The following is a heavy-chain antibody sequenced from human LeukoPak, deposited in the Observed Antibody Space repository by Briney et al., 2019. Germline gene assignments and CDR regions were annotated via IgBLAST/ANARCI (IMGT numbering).Heavy chain of an antibody. J-gene: IGHJ6*02. CDR3: AKGSFMVRFYGMDV. CDR1: GFTFSSYA. CDR2: ISGSGGST. Sequence: GGSLRLSCAASGFTFSSYAVSWVRQAPGKGLEWVSAISGSGGSTYYADSVKGRFTISRDNPKNTLYLQMNSLRAEDTAVYYCAKGSFMVRFYGMDVWGQGTTVTVSS. V-gene: IGHV3-23*01. D-gene: IGHD3-10*01.